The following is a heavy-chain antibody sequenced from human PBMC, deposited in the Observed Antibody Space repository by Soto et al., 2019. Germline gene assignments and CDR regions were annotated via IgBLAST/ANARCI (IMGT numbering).Heavy chain of an antibody. CDR1: GFTFTNVW. V-gene: IGHV3-15*01. D-gene: IGHD2-2*01. J-gene: IGHJ3*02. CDR2: IKRKIDGETT. CDR3: DADAQCSSSNCPGAFDI. Sequence: EVQLVESGGGLVKPGGSLRLSCAASGFTFTNVWMTWVRQAPGRGLEWVGRIKRKIDGETTDYAAPVKGRFSISRDELKNTLFLQMNSVKSEDTAVYYCDADAQCSSSNCPGAFDIWGQWTMVTVSS.